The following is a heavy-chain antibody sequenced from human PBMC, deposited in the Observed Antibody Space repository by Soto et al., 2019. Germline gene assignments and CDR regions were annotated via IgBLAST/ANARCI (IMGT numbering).Heavy chain of an antibody. CDR3: ARKGNDGGWFDP. CDR2: IYNSGST. J-gene: IGHJ5*02. Sequence: QVQLQESGPGLVKPSETLSLTCTVSGASISNNYWSWIRQPAGKGLEYIGRIYNSGSTIYNPSVKSRVTMSVETSKNQFSLKLTSVTAADTAVYYCARKGNDGGWFDPWGQGTLVTVSS. D-gene: IGHD5-12*01. CDR1: GASISNNY. V-gene: IGHV4-4*07.